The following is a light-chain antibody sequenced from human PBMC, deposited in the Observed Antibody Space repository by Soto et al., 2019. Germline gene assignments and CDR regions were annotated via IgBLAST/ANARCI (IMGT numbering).Light chain of an antibody. CDR3: QQANSFPIT. V-gene: IGKV1-12*01. Sequence: IQLTQSPSSLSASVGDRVTITCRASQGISSYLAWYQQKPGIAPKLLIYAASSLQSGVPSRFSGSGSGTDFTLTISSLQPEDFATYYCQQANSFPITFGQGTRLDIK. J-gene: IGKJ5*01. CDR2: AAS. CDR1: QGISSY.